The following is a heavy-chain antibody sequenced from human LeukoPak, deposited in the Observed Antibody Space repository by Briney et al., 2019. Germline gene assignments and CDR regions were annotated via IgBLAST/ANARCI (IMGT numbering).Heavy chain of an antibody. CDR2: IYYSGST. J-gene: IGHJ4*02. V-gene: IGHV4-59*12. D-gene: IGHD6-25*01. CDR3: ASSRLSGVVDY. CDR1: GGSISSYY. Sequence: SETLSLTCTVSGGSISSYYWSWIRQPPGKGLEWIGYIYYSGSTNYNPPLKSRVTISVDTSKNQFSLKLSSVTAADTAVYYCASSRLSGVVDYWGQGTLVTVSS.